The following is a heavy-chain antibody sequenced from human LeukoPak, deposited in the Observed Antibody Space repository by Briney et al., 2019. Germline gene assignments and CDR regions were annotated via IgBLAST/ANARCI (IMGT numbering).Heavy chain of an antibody. CDR2: IYHSGST. D-gene: IGHD3-10*01. CDR1: GFTVSSNY. J-gene: IGHJ3*02. CDR3: ASDYYGSGRGAFDI. Sequence: LRLSCAASGFTVSSNYMSWIRQPPGTGLEWIGYIYHSGSTYYNPSLKSRVTISVDRSKNQFSLKLSSVIAADTAVYYCASDYYGSGRGAFDIWGQGTMVTVSS. V-gene: IGHV4-30-2*01.